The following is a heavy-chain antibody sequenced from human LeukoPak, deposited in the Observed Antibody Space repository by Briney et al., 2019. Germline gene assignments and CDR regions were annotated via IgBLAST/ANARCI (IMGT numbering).Heavy chain of an antibody. J-gene: IGHJ4*02. CDR2: IYYSGST. CDR3: ARLTWDRVGGYDSSYFDY. Sequence: PSETLSLTCTVSGGSISSSSYYWGWIRQPPGKGLEWIGSIYYSGSTNYNPSLKSRVTISVDTSKNQFSLKLSSVTAADTAVYYCARLTWDRVGGYDSSYFDYWGQGTLVTVSS. V-gene: IGHV4-39*01. D-gene: IGHD5-12*01. CDR1: GGSISSSSYY.